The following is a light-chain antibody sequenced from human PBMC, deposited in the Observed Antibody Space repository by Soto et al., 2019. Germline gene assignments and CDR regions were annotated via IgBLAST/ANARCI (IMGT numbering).Light chain of an antibody. CDR1: QSISSSY. CDR3: QQYNNWSQT. Sequence: EIVLTQSPGTLSLSPGERATLSCRASQSISSSYLAWYQQKPGKAPRLLIYGASSRDTGVPDRFSGSGSGTEFTLTISSLQSEDFAVYYCQQYNNWSQTFGQGTKVDIK. J-gene: IGKJ1*01. V-gene: IGKV3-20*01. CDR2: GAS.